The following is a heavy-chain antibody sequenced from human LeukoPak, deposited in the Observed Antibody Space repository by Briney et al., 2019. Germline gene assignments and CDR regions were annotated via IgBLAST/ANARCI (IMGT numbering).Heavy chain of an antibody. CDR2: ITKSGDQT. CDR1: GITFSNSA. CDR3: ARGDSSACPDY. Sequence: GGSLRLSCVPSGITFSNSALSWVRQAPGKGLEWVSTITKSGDQTHYADSVKGRFTISRDNANNSLYLQMNDLRADDTAVYYCARGDSSACPDYWGQGTLVTVSS. V-gene: IGHV3-21*01. J-gene: IGHJ4*02. D-gene: IGHD3-22*01.